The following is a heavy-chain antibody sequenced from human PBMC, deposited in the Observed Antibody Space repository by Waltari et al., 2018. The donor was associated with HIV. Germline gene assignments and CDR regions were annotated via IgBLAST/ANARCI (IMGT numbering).Heavy chain of an antibody. V-gene: IGHV3-9*01. Sequence: EVQLVESGGGLVQPGRSLRLSCAASGFTFDDYAMHWVRQAPGKGLEWVSGISWNSGSIGYADSVKGRFTISRDNAKNSLYLQMNSLRAEDTALYYCAKDVDTAMVNYFDYWGQGTLVTVSS. CDR2: ISWNSGSI. CDR3: AKDVDTAMVNYFDY. J-gene: IGHJ4*02. D-gene: IGHD5-18*01. CDR1: GFTFDDYA.